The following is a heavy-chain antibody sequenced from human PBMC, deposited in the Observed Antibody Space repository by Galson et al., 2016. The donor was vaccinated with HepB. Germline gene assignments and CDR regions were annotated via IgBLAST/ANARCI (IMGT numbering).Heavy chain of an antibody. CDR2: ISYXGST. CDR3: ARGYSGIPLDS. CDR1: XXSFXXXTXX. Sequence: ETXXXTCTVXXXSFXXXTXXXGWXXQPPGXXLEWIGIISYXGSTSXXPSLQSRVTISVDTSRNQLSLKLSSVTAADTAVYYCARGYSGIPLDSWGQGTLVTVSS. V-gene: IGHV4-39*01. J-gene: IGHJ4*02. D-gene: IGHD5-12*01.